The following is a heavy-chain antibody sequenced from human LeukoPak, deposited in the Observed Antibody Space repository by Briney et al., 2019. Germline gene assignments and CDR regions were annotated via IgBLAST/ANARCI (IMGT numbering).Heavy chain of an antibody. Sequence: PSETLSLTCAVSGDSISSGYYWGWIRQSPGKGLEWIGSVYHTGTTYYKPSLKSRVTISVDTSKNQFSLKLSSVTAADSAVYYSARSWGGYYNYYGMDVWGKGTTVTVSS. V-gene: IGHV4-38-2*01. J-gene: IGHJ6*04. CDR3: ARSWGGYYNYYGMDV. CDR1: GDSISSGYY. CDR2: VYHTGTT. D-gene: IGHD3-10*01.